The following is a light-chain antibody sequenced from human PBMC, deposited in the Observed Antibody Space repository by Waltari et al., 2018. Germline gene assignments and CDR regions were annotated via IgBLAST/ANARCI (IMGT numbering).Light chain of an antibody. CDR2: KTS. J-gene: IGKJ1*01. Sequence: DIQMTQSPSTLSASVGERVTITCRASQNINRWLAWYQQKPGKAPNLLLYKTSSLESGVPSRFSGSGSGTEFTLTIDTLQPDDFATYHCQQYKSYPWTFGQGTKVEI. CDR3: QQYKSYPWT. CDR1: QNINRW. V-gene: IGKV1-5*03.